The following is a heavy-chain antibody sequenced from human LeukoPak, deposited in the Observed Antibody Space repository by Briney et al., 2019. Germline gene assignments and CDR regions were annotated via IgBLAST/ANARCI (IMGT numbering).Heavy chain of an antibody. V-gene: IGHV4-39*01. D-gene: IGHD1-26*01. CDR1: GGSVRSGSYY. Sequence: SETLSLTCTVSGGSVRSGSYYWGWIRQPPGKGLEWIGSIFYDGNTYYNPSLKSRVTISLDTSKNQFSLKLSSVTATDTAVYYCARHVGSGSYFDYWGQGTLVTVSS. CDR2: IFYDGNT. J-gene: IGHJ4*02. CDR3: ARHVGSGSYFDY.